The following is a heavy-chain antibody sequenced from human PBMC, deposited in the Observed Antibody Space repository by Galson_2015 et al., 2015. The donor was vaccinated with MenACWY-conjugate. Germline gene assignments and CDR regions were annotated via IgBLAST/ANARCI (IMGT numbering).Heavy chain of an antibody. V-gene: IGHV3-7*03. J-gene: IGHJ4*02. Sequence: SLRLSCAVSGFTFSSYWMSWVRQAPGKGLEWVANIKQDGREKNYVDSVKGRFTISRDNADNSVYLQMDSPRVEDTAVYYCARDTRGHFDCWGQRTLVTFSS. CDR2: IKQDGREK. CDR1: GFTFSSYW. CDR3: ARDTRGHFDC.